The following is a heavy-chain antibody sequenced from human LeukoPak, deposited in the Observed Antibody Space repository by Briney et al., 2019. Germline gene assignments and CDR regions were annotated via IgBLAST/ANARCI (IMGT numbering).Heavy chain of an antibody. CDR2: INPNSGGG. D-gene: IGHD6-13*01. CDR1: GYTFTGYY. Sequence: GASVKVSCKASGYTFTGYYMHWVRQAPGQGLEWMGWINPNSGGGKYAQNFQGRVIMTTDTSISTAYMELTSLRSDDTAVYYCARSSPPTYYHFYYYMDVWGKGSTVTVSS. CDR3: ARSSPPTYYHFYYYMDV. J-gene: IGHJ6*03. V-gene: IGHV1-2*02.